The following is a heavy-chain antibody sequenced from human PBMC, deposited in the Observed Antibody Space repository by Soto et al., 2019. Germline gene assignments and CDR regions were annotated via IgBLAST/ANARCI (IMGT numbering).Heavy chain of an antibody. Sequence: GSLRLSCTASGFTFGDYAMSWFRQAPGKGLEWVGFIRSKAYGGTTEYAASVKGRFTISRDNSKNTLYLQMNSLRAEDTAVYYCAKGAGGSGSYYNSGSRASDIWGQGTMVTLSS. CDR3: AKGAGGSGSYYNSGSRASDI. CDR2: IRSKAYGGTT. V-gene: IGHV3-49*03. CDR1: GFTFGDYA. D-gene: IGHD3-10*01. J-gene: IGHJ3*02.